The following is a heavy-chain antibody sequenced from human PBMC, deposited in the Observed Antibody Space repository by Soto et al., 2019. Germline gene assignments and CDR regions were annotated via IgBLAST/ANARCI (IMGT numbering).Heavy chain of an antibody. CDR3: ARDMITFGGVIAKLDAFDI. D-gene: IGHD3-16*02. Sequence: PSETLSLTCTVSGGSISSGGYYWSWIRQHPGKGLEWIGYIYYSGSTYYNPSLKSRVTISVDTSKNQFSLKLSSVTAADTAVYYCARDMITFGGVIAKLDAFDIWGQGTMVTVSS. V-gene: IGHV4-31*03. CDR1: GGSISSGGYY. J-gene: IGHJ3*02. CDR2: IYYSGST.